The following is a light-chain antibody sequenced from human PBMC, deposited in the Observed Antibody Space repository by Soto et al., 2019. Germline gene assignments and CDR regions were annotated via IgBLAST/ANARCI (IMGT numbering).Light chain of an antibody. Sequence: QSVLTQPPSASGTPGQRVIISCSGSGSNIGSNTVNWYQQLPGAAPKVLIHHDTQRPSGVPDRFSGSKSGISASLAISGLQSEDETDYYFGAWDDSLNGPVFGGGTKLTVL. CDR2: HDT. CDR3: GAWDDSLNGPV. CDR1: GSNIGSNT. J-gene: IGLJ2*01. V-gene: IGLV1-44*01.